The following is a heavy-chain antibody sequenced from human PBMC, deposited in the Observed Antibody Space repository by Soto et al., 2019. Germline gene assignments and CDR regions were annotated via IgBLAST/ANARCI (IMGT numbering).Heavy chain of an antibody. V-gene: IGHV1-69*02. CDR3: ARGGAVVVPGAVDRHNWFDP. J-gene: IGHJ5*02. CDR2: VIPILGMA. D-gene: IGHD2-2*01. CDR1: GGTFSSYS. Sequence: QVQLVQSGAEVKKPGSSVKVSCEASGGTFSSYSFSWVRQAPGQGLEWMGRVIPILGMANYAQKFRGRVTITADKSTSTVYMEMSSLRSEDTAVYYCARGGAVVVPGAVDRHNWFDPGAREPWSPSPQ.